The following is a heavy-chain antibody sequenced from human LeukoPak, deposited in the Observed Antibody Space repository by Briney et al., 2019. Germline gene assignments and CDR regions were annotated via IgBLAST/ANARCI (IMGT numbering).Heavy chain of an antibody. Sequence: PSETLSLTCTVSGGSISSYYWSWIRQPPGKRLEWIGYIYYSGSTNYNPSLKSRVTISVDTSKNQFSLKLSSVTAADTAVYYCASGYYDSSGYYPGGFDYWGQGTLVTVSS. J-gene: IGHJ4*02. CDR3: ASGYYDSSGYYPGGFDY. CDR2: IYYSGST. D-gene: IGHD3-22*01. V-gene: IGHV4-59*01. CDR1: GGSISSYY.